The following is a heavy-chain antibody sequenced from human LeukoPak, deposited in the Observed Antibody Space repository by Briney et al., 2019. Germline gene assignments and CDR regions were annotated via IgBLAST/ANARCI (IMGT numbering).Heavy chain of an antibody. D-gene: IGHD3-9*01. CDR1: SGSITSTSYC. Sequence: SETLSLTCTVSSGSITSTSYCWGWIRQPPGKGLEWIGGIIYSGNTYYNPSLKSRVTISVDTSKNQFSLKLSSVTAADTAVYYCARHVWLQPFDYWGQGTLVTVSS. CDR3: ARHVWLQPFDY. CDR2: IIYSGNT. J-gene: IGHJ4*02. V-gene: IGHV4-39*01.